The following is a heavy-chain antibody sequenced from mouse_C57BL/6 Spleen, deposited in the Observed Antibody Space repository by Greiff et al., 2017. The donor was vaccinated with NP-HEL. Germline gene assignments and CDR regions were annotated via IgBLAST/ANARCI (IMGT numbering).Heavy chain of an antibody. J-gene: IGHJ3*01. CDR1: GFSLSTSGMG. CDR3: ARRDLKGWFAY. CDR2: IYWDDDK. Sequence: QVTLKVCGPGILQSSQTLSLTCSFSGFSLSTSGMGVSWIRQPSGKGLEWLAHIYWDDDKRYNPSLKSRLTISKDTSRNQVFLKITSVDTADTATYYCARRDLKGWFAYWGQGTLVTVSA. V-gene: IGHV8-12*01.